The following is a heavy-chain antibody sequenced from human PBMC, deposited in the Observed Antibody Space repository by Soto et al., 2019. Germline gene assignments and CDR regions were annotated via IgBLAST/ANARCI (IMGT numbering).Heavy chain of an antibody. CDR1: GASISGFY. J-gene: IGHJ5*02. Sequence: PSETLSLTCTVSGASISGFYWSWIRKSAGKGLEWIGRIYATGTTDYNPSLKSRVMMSVDTSKKQFSLKLRSVTAADAAVYYCVRDGTKTLRDWFDPWGQGISVTVSS. D-gene: IGHD1-1*01. CDR3: VRDGTKTLRDWFDP. V-gene: IGHV4-4*07. CDR2: IYATGTT.